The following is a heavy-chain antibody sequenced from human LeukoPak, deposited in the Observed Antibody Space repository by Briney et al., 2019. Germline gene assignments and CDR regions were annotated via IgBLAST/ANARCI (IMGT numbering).Heavy chain of an antibody. CDR2: INPNSGGT. Sequence: GASVKVSCKASGYTFTGYYMHWVRQAPGQGLEWMGWINPNSGGTNYAQKFQGRVTMTRDTSISTAYMELSRLRSDDTAVYYCARVGIAVAGSLDYWGQGTLVTVSS. J-gene: IGHJ4*02. CDR3: ARVGIAVAGSLDY. D-gene: IGHD6-19*01. CDR1: GYTFTGYY. V-gene: IGHV1-2*02.